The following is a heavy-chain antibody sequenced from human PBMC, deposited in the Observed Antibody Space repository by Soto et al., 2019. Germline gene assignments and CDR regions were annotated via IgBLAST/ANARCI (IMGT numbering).Heavy chain of an antibody. V-gene: IGHV3-74*01. Sequence: LRLSCAASGFTFSNYWMHWVRQAPGKGLVWVSRINSDGSSTSYADSVKGRFTIFRDNAKNSLYLQMNSLRAEDTAVYYCARDRGSGYYYGGYYYYGMDVWGQGTTVTVSS. J-gene: IGHJ6*02. D-gene: IGHD3-22*01. CDR2: INSDGSST. CDR3: ARDRGSGYYYGGYYYYGMDV. CDR1: GFTFSNYW.